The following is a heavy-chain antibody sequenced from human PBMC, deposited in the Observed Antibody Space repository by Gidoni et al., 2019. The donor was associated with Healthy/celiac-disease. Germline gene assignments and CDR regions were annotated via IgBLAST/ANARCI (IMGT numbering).Heavy chain of an antibody. CDR2: INHSGST. D-gene: IGHD4-17*01. CDR1: GGSFSGYY. Sequence: QVQLQQCGAGLLKPSEPLSLTCAVYGGSFSGYYWSWIRQPPGKGLEWIGEINHSGSTNYNPSLKSRVTISVDTSKNQFSLKLSSVTAADTAVYYCARTYGDYVDYWGQGTLVTVSS. J-gene: IGHJ4*02. V-gene: IGHV4-34*01. CDR3: ARTYGDYVDY.